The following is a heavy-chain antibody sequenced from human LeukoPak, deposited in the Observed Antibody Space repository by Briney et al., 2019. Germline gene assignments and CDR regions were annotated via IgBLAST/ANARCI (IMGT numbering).Heavy chain of an antibody. CDR1: GGSISSGDYY. CDR2: IYYSGST. D-gene: IGHD1-26*01. CDR3: ARGGVGATTNWFDP. V-gene: IGHV4-30-4*01. Sequence: SETLSLTCTVSGGSISSGDYYWSWIRQPPGKGLEWIGYIYYSGSTYYNPSLKSRVTISVDRSENQFSLRLTSVTAADTAVYYCARGGVGATTNWFDPWGQGTLVTVSS. J-gene: IGHJ5*02.